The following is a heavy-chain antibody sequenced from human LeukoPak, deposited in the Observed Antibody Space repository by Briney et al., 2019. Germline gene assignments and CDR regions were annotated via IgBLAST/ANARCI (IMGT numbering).Heavy chain of an antibody. J-gene: IGHJ4*02. Sequence: GRSLRLSCAASGFTFSSYGMHWVRQAPGKGLEWVAVIWYDGRNKYYADSVKGRFTISRDNANKSLYLQMNSLRAEDTAIYYCARAYSHFSDYFDYWGQGTLVTVSS. V-gene: IGHV3-33*01. D-gene: IGHD1-26*01. CDR2: IWYDGRNK. CDR1: GFTFSSYG. CDR3: ARAYSHFSDYFDY.